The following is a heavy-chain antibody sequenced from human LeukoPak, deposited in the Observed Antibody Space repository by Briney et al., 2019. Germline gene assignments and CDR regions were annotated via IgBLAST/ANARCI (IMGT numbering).Heavy chain of an antibody. CDR1: GFTFATSA. Sequence: SVKVSCKASGFTFATSAVQWVRQARGQRLEWIGWIVVGSDNTNYAQKFQERATIARDLSTGTAYVELSSLRSEDTAVYYCAAPGYSSGWYGLWGQGTLVTVSS. J-gene: IGHJ4*02. CDR3: AAPGYSSGWYGL. CDR2: IVVGSDNT. V-gene: IGHV1-58*01. D-gene: IGHD6-19*01.